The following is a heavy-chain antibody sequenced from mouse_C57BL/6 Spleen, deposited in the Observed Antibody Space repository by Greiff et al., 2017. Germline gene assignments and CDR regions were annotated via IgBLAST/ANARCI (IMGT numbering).Heavy chain of an antibody. Sequence: QVQLQQSGAELVRPGASVTLSCKASGYTFTDYEMHWVKQTPVHGLEWIGAIVPETGGTAYNQKFKGKAILTADKSSSTAYMELRSLTSEDSAVYYCTSYYGSSYGWYFDVWGTGTTVTVAS. V-gene: IGHV1-15*01. CDR3: TSYYGSSYGWYFDV. CDR2: IVPETGGT. J-gene: IGHJ1*03. D-gene: IGHD1-1*01. CDR1: GYTFTDYE.